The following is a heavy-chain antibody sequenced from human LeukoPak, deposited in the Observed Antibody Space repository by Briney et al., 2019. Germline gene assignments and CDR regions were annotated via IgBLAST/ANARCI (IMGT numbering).Heavy chain of an antibody. Sequence: GGSLRLSCAASGFTFSSYAMHWVHQAPGKGLEWVAVISYDGSNKYYADSVKGRFTISRDNSKNTLYLQMNSLRAEDTAVYYCARDGPKTAMARGTLDYWGQGTLVTVSS. CDR1: GFTFSSYA. V-gene: IGHV3-30*04. J-gene: IGHJ4*02. CDR2: ISYDGSNK. D-gene: IGHD5-18*01. CDR3: ARDGPKTAMARGTLDY.